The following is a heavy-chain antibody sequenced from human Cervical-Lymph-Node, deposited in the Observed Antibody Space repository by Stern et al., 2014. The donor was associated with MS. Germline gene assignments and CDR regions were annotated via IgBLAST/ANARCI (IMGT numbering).Heavy chain of an antibody. CDR3: ASGRDGFGSFDY. CDR2: IIPNFGTQ. J-gene: IGHJ4*02. CDR1: GGTLSSYA. V-gene: IGHV1-69*06. D-gene: IGHD5-24*01. Sequence: QVQLVESGAEVKKPGSSVKVSCKASGGTLSSYAISWVRQAPGQGLEWMGGIIPNFGTQNYAQKFQGRVTMTADKSPSTAVMELSSVRSEDTAVYHCASGRDGFGSFDYWGQGTLVTVSS.